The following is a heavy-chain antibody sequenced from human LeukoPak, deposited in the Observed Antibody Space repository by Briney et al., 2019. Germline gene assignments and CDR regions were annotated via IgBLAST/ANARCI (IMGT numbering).Heavy chain of an antibody. CDR3: ARSKRRDGYTDY. CDR1: GGSISSYY. J-gene: IGHJ4*02. CDR2: IYYSGST. Sequence: SETLSLTCTVSGGSISSYYWSWIRQPPGKGLEWIGYIYYSGSTNYNPSLKSRVTMSVDTSKNQFSLKLSSVAAADTAVYYCARSKRRDGYTDYWGQGTLVTVSS. D-gene: IGHD5-24*01. V-gene: IGHV4-59*01.